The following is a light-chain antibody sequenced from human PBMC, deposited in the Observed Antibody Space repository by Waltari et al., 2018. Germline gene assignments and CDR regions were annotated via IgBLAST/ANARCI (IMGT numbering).Light chain of an antibody. CDR3: MIWRSGASE. J-gene: IGLJ2*01. CDR2: YKSDSDK. CDR1: GGVIVSNHR. Sequence: QAVLTQPSSLSASPGASASLTRTLRGGVIVSNHRKYWYQHKPGSPPQYLLRYKSDSDKQQGSGVPIRFSGSKDYSANAGILLISRLQSADEADYYCMIWRSGASEFGGGTKLTVL. V-gene: IGLV5-45*03.